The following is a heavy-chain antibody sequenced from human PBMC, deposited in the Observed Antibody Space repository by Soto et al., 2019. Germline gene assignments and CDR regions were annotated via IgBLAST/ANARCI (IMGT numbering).Heavy chain of an antibody. D-gene: IGHD4-17*01. CDR1: GFTFSSYA. CDR2: ISYDGSNK. Sequence: PGGSLRLSCAASGFTFSSYAMHWVRQAPGKGLEWVAVISYDGSNKYYADSVKGRFTISRDNSKNTLYLQMNSRRAEDTAVYYCERVYGDYASDYWGQGTLVTVSS. CDR3: ERVYGDYASDY. J-gene: IGHJ4*02. V-gene: IGHV3-30-3*01.